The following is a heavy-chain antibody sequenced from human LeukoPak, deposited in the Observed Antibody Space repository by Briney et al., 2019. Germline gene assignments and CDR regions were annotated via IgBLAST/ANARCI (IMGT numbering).Heavy chain of an antibody. CDR3: ARDGTGGWPFDY. Sequence: PGRSLRLSCSASGFIFNRYGMHWVRQAPGEGLEWVAVIWFDGSNKLYADSVKGRFTISRDNSKNTLSLQMNSLRAEDTAVYYCARDGTGGWPFDYWGQGTLVTVSS. V-gene: IGHV3-33*01. CDR2: IWFDGSNK. CDR1: GFIFNRYG. D-gene: IGHD6-19*01. J-gene: IGHJ4*02.